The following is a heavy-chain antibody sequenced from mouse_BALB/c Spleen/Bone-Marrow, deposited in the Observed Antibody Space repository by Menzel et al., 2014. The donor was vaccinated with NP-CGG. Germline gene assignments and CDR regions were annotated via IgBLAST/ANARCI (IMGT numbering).Heavy chain of an antibody. D-gene: IGHD2-2*01. CDR2: INPYNDGT. Sequence: EVKLMESGPELVKPGASVKMSCKASGYTFTSYVIHWVKQKPGQGLEWIGNINPYNDGTQYNEKFKGKATLTSDKSSSTAFMELSSLTSEDSAVYYCARSLYGYDWYFDVWSAGTTVIVSS. V-gene: IGHV1-14*01. J-gene: IGHJ1*01. CDR3: ARSLYGYDWYFDV. CDR1: GYTFTSYV.